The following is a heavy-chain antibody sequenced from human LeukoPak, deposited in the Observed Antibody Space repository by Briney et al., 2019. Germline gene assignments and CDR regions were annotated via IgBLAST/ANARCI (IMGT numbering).Heavy chain of an antibody. CDR1: GFTFSSYA. V-gene: IGHV3-30-3*01. D-gene: IGHD3-3*02. J-gene: IGHJ3*02. CDR3: ARDRSIFGVVNYAFDI. Sequence: PGGSLRLSCAASGFTFSSYAMHWVRQAPGKGLEWVVVISYDGSNKYYADSVKGRFTISRDNSKNTLYLQMNSLRAEDTAVYYCARDRSIFGVVNYAFDIWGQGTMVTVSS. CDR2: ISYDGSNK.